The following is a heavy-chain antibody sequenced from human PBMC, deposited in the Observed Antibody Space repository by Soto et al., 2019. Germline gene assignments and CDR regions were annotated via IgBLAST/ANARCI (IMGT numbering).Heavy chain of an antibody. CDR3: ARWILGGSLYY. J-gene: IGHJ4*02. CDR1: GISMSTSL. Sequence: SEGLSLTCSVSGISMSTSLWSWIRQPPGKGLEWLGYNSGTAHYYPSLKSRVTISLDTSKNQFSLNLSSVTAADTALYFCARWILGGSLYYWGQGIPVTVSS. D-gene: IGHD2-2*03. CDR2: NSGTA. V-gene: IGHV4-59*01.